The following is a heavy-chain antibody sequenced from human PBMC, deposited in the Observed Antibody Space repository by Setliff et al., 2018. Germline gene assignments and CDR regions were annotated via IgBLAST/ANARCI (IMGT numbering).Heavy chain of an antibody. CDR1: GYPFTSNS. D-gene: IGHD2-15*01. J-gene: IGHJ4*02. CDR3: ANAEVVVAP. Sequence: ASVKVSCKASGYPFTSNSMHWVRQAPGQGLEWMGIINPRAGTTSYAQKLQGRVTMTRDTSTNTVYMELSSLQYEDTAVYYCANAEVVVAPWGQGTLVTVSS. V-gene: IGHV1-46*04. CDR2: INPRAGTT.